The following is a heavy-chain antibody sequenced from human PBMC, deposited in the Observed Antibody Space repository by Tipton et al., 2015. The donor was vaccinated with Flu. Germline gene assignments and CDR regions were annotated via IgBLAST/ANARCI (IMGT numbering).Heavy chain of an antibody. CDR1: GHTFSSFA. Sequence: QLVQSGAEVKKAGASVKVYCKTSGHTFSSFAITWVRQAPGQGLEWMGWISGYNGNAHSARKFQGRVTMTADTSTGTAYMELRSLGSDDTAMYYCARESTVTPGDYWGQGALVTVSS. V-gene: IGHV1-18*04. CDR3: ARESTVTPGDY. J-gene: IGHJ4*02. D-gene: IGHD4-17*01. CDR2: ISGYNGNA.